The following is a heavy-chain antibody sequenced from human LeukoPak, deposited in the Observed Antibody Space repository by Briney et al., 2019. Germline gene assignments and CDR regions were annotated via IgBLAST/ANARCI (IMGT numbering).Heavy chain of an antibody. CDR1: GFTFSSYW. J-gene: IGHJ3*02. D-gene: IGHD2-15*01. Sequence: GGSLRLSCAASGFTFSSYWMHWVRHAPGKGLVWVSRIYSDGSSTNYADSAKGRFTISRDNAKNTLYLQMNSLRAEDTAVYYCARGEYCSGGSCYSAAFDIWGQGTMVTVSS. V-gene: IGHV3-74*01. CDR2: IYSDGSST. CDR3: ARGEYCSGGSCYSAAFDI.